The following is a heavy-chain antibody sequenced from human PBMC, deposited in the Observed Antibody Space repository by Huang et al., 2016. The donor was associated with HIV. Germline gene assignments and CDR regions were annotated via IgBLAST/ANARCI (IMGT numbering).Heavy chain of an antibody. V-gene: IGHV4-30-4*08. CDR3: GRFSYYSDSTISQYLQL. Sequence: QVHLQESGPGLVKPSKTLSLTCTVSGVSISSGGYYWTWIRQPPGRGLEWIGYIYYRGRTYSNPSLKRRVTISVDTSQNQFSLKVTSMTAADTAVYYCGRFSYYSDSTISQYLQLWGQGALVTVSS. J-gene: IGHJ1*01. CDR1: GVSISSGGYY. D-gene: IGHD3-22*01. CDR2: IYYRGRT.